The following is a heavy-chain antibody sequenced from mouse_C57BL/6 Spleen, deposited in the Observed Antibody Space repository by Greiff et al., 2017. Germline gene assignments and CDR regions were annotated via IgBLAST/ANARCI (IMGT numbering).Heavy chain of an antibody. Sequence: QVQLKQSGAELVKPGASVKMSCKASGYTFTTYPIEWMKQNHGKSLEWIGNFHPYNDDTKYNEKFKGKATLTVEKSSSTVYLELSRLTSDDSAVYYCARQGYYGSSYDYAMDYWGQGTSVTVSS. CDR1: GYTFTTYP. CDR2: FHPYNDDT. CDR3: ARQGYYGSSYDYAMDY. D-gene: IGHD1-1*01. V-gene: IGHV1-47*01. J-gene: IGHJ4*01.